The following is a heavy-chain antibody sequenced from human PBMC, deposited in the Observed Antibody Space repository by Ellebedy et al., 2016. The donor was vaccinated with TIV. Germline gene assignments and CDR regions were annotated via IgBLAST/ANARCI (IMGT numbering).Heavy chain of an antibody. J-gene: IGHJ6*02. D-gene: IGHD6-13*01. CDR1: GGSISSYY. Sequence: SETLSLXXTVSGGSISSYYWSWIRQPAGKGLEWIGRIYTSGSTNYNPSLKSRVTMSVDTSKNQFSLKLSSVTAADTAVYYCARVQFPGFAYSSSWFKEIPYYYYGMDVWGQGTTVTVSS. V-gene: IGHV4-4*07. CDR3: ARVQFPGFAYSSSWFKEIPYYYYGMDV. CDR2: IYTSGST.